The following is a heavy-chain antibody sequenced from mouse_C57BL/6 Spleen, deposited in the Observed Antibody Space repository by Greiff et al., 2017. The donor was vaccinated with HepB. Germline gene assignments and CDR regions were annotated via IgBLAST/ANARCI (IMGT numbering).Heavy chain of an antibody. V-gene: IGHV1-82*01. D-gene: IGHD1-1*01. Sequence: VKLQESGPELVKPGASVKISCKASGYAFSSSWMNWVKQRPGKGLEWIGRIYPGDGDTNYNGKFKGKATLTADKSSSTAYMQLSSLTSEDSAVYFCAREYYYGSSYWYFDVWGTGTTVTVSS. CDR1: GYAFSSSW. CDR2: IYPGDGDT. J-gene: IGHJ1*03. CDR3: AREYYYGSSYWYFDV.